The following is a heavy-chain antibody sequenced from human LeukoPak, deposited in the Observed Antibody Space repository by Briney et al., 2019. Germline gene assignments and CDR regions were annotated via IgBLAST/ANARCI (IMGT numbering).Heavy chain of an antibody. D-gene: IGHD5-12*01. CDR2: IIPILGIA. Sequence: ASVKVSCKASGGTFSSYALSWVRQAPGQGLEWMGGIIPILGIANYAQKFQGRVTITADKSTSTAYMELSSLRSEDTAVYYCAREDSGYDLGPFDYWGQGTLVTVSS. J-gene: IGHJ4*02. CDR1: GGTFSSYA. CDR3: AREDSGYDLGPFDY. V-gene: IGHV1-69*10.